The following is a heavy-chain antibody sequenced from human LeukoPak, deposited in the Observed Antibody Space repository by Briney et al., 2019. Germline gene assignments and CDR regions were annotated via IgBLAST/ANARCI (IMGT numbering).Heavy chain of an antibody. V-gene: IGHV1-69*05. CDR3: ARDDQQSWNVLNY. D-gene: IGHD1-1*01. CDR1: GGTFSSYA. CDR2: IIPIFGTA. J-gene: IGHJ4*02. Sequence: SVKVSCKASGGTFSSYAISWVRQAPGQGLEWMGGIIPIFGTANYAQKFQGRVTITTDESTSTAYMELSSLRSEDTAVYYCARDDQQSWNVLNYWGQGTLVAVSS.